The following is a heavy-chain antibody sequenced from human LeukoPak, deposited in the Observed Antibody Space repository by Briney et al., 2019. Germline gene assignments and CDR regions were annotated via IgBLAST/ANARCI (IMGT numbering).Heavy chain of an antibody. Sequence: GGSLRLSCAASGFTFSSYAMHWVRQAPGKGLEWVAVISYDGSNKYYADSVKGRFTISRDNSKNTLYLQMNSLRAEDTAVYYCASEVTNQIDYWGQGTLVTVSS. D-gene: IGHD2-8*01. CDR1: GFTFSSYA. CDR2: ISYDGSNK. V-gene: IGHV3-30-3*01. CDR3: ASEVTNQIDY. J-gene: IGHJ4*02.